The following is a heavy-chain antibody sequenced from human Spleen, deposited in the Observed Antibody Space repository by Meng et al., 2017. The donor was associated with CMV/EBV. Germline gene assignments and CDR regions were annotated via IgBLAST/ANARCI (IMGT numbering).Heavy chain of an antibody. V-gene: IGHV3-11*01. CDR3: ARLCGHCRSISPSVYYYGMDV. CDR1: GFIFSDSY. J-gene: IGHJ6*02. CDR2: ISSSGSTI. D-gene: IGHD2-2*01. Sequence: GESLKISCAASGFIFSDSYMSWIRQAPGKGLEWVSYISSSGSTIYYADSVKGRFTISRDYAETSLFLQMNSLRAEDTAVYYCARLCGHCRSISPSVYYYGMDVWGLGTTVTVSS.